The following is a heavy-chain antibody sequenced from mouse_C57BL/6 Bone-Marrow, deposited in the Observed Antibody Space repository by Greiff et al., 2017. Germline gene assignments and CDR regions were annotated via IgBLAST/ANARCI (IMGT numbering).Heavy chain of an antibody. CDR1: GYTFTSYW. V-gene: IGHV1-59*01. CDR2: IDPSDSYT. J-gene: IGHJ2*01. CDR3: ARSDYGGSNPRRY. D-gene: IGHD1-1*02. Sequence: VQLQQPGAELVRPGTSVKLSCKASGYTFTSYWMHWVKQRPGQGLEWIGVIDPSDSYTNYNQKFKGKATLTVDTSSSTAYMQLSSLTSEDSAVXFCARSDYGGSNPRRYWGQGTTVTVSA.